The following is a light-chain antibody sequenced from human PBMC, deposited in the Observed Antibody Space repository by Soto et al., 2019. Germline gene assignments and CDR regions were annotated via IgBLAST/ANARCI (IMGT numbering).Light chain of an antibody. Sequence: QSVLTQPPSVSGAPGQRVSISCTGSTSNIGAPYDVHWYQHLPGTAPKLLIYGDNNRPSGVPDRFSGSKSGTSASLAITRLRAEDEADYYCESYDISLDIYVSGTGTKVTVL. CDR3: ESYDISLDIYV. CDR2: GDN. J-gene: IGLJ1*01. CDR1: TSNIGAPYD. V-gene: IGLV1-40*01.